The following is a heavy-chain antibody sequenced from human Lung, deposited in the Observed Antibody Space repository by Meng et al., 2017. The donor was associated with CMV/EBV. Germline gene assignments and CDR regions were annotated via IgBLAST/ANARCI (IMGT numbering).Heavy chain of an antibody. V-gene: IGHV4-4*02. D-gene: IGHD6-19*01. Sequence: QGQLQRSGPGLGKPSGTLSLTCAVSGGPISSSNWWSWVRQPPGKGLEWIGEIYHSGSTNYNPSLKSRVTISVDKSKNQFSLKLSSVTAADTAVYYCASFPPPGKQWLVTDYWGQGTLVTVSS. CDR3: ASFPPPGKQWLVTDY. CDR2: IYHSGST. CDR1: GGPISSSNW. J-gene: IGHJ4*02.